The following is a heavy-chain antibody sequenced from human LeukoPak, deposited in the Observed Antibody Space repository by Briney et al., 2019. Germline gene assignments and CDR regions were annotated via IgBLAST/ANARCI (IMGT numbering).Heavy chain of an antibody. CDR1: GGSISSYY. CDR2: IYYSGST. D-gene: IGHD3-9*01. V-gene: IGHV4-59*03. J-gene: IGHJ3*02. Sequence: SETLSLTCSVSGGSISSYYWSWFRQPPGKGPDWIAYIYYSGSTNYNPSLKSRVTISVDTSKNQPSLKLTSVTAADTAVYYCAGSQRYSEVGAFDIWGQGTMVTVSS. CDR3: AGSQRYSEVGAFDI.